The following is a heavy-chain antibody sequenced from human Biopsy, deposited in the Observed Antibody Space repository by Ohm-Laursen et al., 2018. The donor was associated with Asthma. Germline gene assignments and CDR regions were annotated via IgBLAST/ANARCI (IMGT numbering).Heavy chain of an antibody. CDR1: GFTFSTYG. CDR3: GRDMGGFGSGWFPVEF. J-gene: IGHJ4*02. V-gene: IGHV3-20*01. D-gene: IGHD6-19*01. CDR2: INWNGGST. Sequence: SLRLSCAASGFTFSTYGMHWVRQAPGKGLDWVSGINWNGGSTGYAGSVKGRFTISRDNAKNSLYLQMNSLRAEDTALYHCGRDMGGFGSGWFPVEFWGQGTLVAVSS.